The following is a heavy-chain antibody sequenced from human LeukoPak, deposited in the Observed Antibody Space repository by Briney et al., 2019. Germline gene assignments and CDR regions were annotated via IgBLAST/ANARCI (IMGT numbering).Heavy chain of an antibody. CDR3: ARRSVADTTGYGLDL. Sequence: GESLKISCSASGYKFPNQWLAWVRQMPGKGLEWVGNIYPGDSDTRYNPSFQGHVTISADKSTSTAYLQWSRLQASDTVMYYCARRSVADTTGYGLDLWGQGTLVTVSS. CDR2: IYPGDSDT. V-gene: IGHV5-51*01. J-gene: IGHJ3*01. D-gene: IGHD4-11*01. CDR1: GYKFPNQW.